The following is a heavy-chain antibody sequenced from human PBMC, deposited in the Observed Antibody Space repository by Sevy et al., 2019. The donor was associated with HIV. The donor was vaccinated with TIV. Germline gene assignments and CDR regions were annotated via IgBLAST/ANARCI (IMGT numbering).Heavy chain of an antibody. D-gene: IGHD2-15*01. V-gene: IGHV3-23*01. CDR3: AARKDDFDC. CDR2: ISGSGTKT. Sequence: GGSLRLSCAASGFTFSDFAMSWVRQAPGKGLEWVSAISGSGTKTYYSDSVRGRFTISRDNSKNTQYLQMNSLRTEDTAVYYCAARKDDFDCWGQGTLVTDSS. CDR1: GFTFSDFA. J-gene: IGHJ4*02.